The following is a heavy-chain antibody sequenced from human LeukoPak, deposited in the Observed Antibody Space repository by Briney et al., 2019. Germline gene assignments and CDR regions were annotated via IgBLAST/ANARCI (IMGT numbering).Heavy chain of an antibody. Sequence: GGSLRLSCAASGFTFSSYGMHWVRQAPGKGLEWVAVIWYDGSNKYYADSVKGRFTISRDNSKNTLYLQMNSPRAEDTAVYYCARQLLDKYGMDVWGQGTTVTVSS. CDR3: ARQLLDKYGMDV. J-gene: IGHJ6*02. CDR1: GFTFSSYG. D-gene: IGHD2-2*01. V-gene: IGHV3-33*01. CDR2: IWYDGSNK.